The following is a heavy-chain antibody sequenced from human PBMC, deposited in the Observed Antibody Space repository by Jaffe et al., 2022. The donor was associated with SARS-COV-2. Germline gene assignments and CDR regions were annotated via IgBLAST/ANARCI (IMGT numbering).Heavy chain of an antibody. J-gene: IGHJ3*02. CDR3: ARERGYGSGSYDRPYEGFDI. V-gene: IGHV4-61*01. D-gene: IGHD3-10*01. CDR1: SGSVSSGTYY. Sequence: QVQLQESGPGLVKPSETLSLTCTVSSGSVSSGTYYWSWIRQPPGKGLEWIGYIYYSGSTNYNPSLKSRVTISVDTSKNQFSLKLSSVTAADTAVYYCARERGYGSGSYDRPYEGFDIWGQGTMVTVSS. CDR2: IYYSGST.